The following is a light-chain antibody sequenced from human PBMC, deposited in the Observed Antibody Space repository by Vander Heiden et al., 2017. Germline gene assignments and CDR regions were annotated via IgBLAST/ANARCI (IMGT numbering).Light chain of an antibody. CDR2: EVF. Sequence: QSALSQPASVSGSPGQSITTSCTGTSSDVGNYNLVSWYQQYPGKAPKLMIYEVFKRPSGVSNRFSGSKSGNTASLTISGLQAEDEADYYCCSFAGSSTLIFGGGTKLTVL. CDR3: CSFAGSSTLI. J-gene: IGLJ2*01. CDR1: SSDVGNYNL. V-gene: IGLV2-23*02.